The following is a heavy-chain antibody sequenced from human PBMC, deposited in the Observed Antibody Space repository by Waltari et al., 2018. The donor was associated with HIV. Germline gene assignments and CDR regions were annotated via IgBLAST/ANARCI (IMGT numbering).Heavy chain of an antibody. V-gene: IGHV4-4*07. CDR3: AREQRWLQQLDY. J-gene: IGHJ4*02. CDR2: IYTSGST. CDR1: GGSISSYY. D-gene: IGHD6-19*01. Sequence: QVQLQESGPGLVKPSETLSLTCTVSGGSISSYYWSWIRQPAGKGLAWMGRIYTSGSTNDNHSLNRRVTMSVDTSKNQFSLKLNSLTAADTAVYYCAREQRWLQQLDYWGQGTLVTVSS.